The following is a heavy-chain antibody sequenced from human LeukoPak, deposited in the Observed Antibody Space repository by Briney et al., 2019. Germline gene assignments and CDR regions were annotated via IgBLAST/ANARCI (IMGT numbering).Heavy chain of an antibody. V-gene: IGHV4-34*01. Sequence: TETLSLTCAVYGGSFSGYYWSWIRQPPKKGLEWIGEINHSGSTNYNPSLKSRVTISVDTSKNQFSLKVRSVTAADTAVYYCARGHVGSYAYYYYYGMDVWGQGTTVTVSS. J-gene: IGHJ6*02. D-gene: IGHD2-8*01. CDR2: INHSGST. CDR1: GGSFSGYY. CDR3: ARGHVGSYAYYYYYGMDV.